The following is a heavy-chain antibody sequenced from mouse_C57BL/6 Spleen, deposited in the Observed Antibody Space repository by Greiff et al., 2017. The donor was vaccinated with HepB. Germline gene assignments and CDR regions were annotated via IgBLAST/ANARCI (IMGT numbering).Heavy chain of an antibody. CDR3: ARRWDRIYFDY. J-gene: IGHJ2*01. Sequence: VQLQQSGAALVKPGASVKISCKASGYAFSSYWMNWVKPRPGKGLEWIGQIYPGDGDTNYNGKFKGKATLTADKSSSTAYMQLSSLTSEDSAVYFCARRWDRIYFDYWGQGTTLTVSS. D-gene: IGHD4-1*01. CDR2: IYPGDGDT. V-gene: IGHV1-80*01. CDR1: GYAFSSYW.